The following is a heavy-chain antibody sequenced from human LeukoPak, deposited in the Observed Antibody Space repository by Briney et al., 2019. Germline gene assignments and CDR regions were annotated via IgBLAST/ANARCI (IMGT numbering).Heavy chain of an antibody. J-gene: IGHJ6*03. CDR2: ISWNSGSI. V-gene: IGHV3-9*01. D-gene: IGHD2-21*01. CDR1: GFTFDDYA. Sequence: GGSLRLSCAASGFTFDDYAMHWVRQAPGKGLEWVSGISWNSGSIGYADSVKGRFTISRDNAKKSMYLQMNSLRDEDTAVYYCARARGVAPTGGYYMDVWGKGTTVTVSS. CDR3: ARARGVAPTGGYYMDV.